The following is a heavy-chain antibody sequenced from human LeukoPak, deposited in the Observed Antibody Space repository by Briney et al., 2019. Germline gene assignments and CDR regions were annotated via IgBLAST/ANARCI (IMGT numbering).Heavy chain of an antibody. D-gene: IGHD4-17*01. CDR3: ARYYGDYGRWFDP. J-gene: IGHJ5*02. CDR2: ISSSSSYI. V-gene: IGHV3-21*01. Sequence: GGSLRLSCAASGFTFSSYSMNWVRQAPGKGLEWVSSISSSSSYIYYADSVKGRFTISRDNAKNSLHLQMNSLRAEDTAVYYCARYYGDYGRWFDPWGQGTLVTVSS. CDR1: GFTFSSYS.